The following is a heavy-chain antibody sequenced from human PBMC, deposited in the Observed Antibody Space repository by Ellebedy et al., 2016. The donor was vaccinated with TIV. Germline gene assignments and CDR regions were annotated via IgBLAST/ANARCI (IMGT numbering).Heavy chain of an antibody. V-gene: IGHV3-21*01. D-gene: IGHD5-18*01. Sequence: GESLKISCVASGFTFSSHVMNWVRQAPGKGLEWVSSIGASGTDKYYADSVKGRFTIFRDNAKNSLYLQMDSLRAEDTAVFYCARDTAMNYWGLGTLVTVSS. CDR1: GFTFSSHV. J-gene: IGHJ4*02. CDR2: IGASGTDK. CDR3: ARDTAMNY.